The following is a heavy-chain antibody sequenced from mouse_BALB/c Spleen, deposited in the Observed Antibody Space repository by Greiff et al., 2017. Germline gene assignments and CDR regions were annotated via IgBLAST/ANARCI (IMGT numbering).Heavy chain of an antibody. CDR2: ISSGSSTI. D-gene: IGHD1-1*01. J-gene: IGHJ4*01. V-gene: IGHV5-17*02. CDR3: ARGGSSYGYAMDY. Sequence: EVKLMESGGGLVQPGGSRKLSCAASGFTFSSFGMHWVRQAPEKGLEWVANISSGSSTIYYADTVKGRFTISRDNPKNTLFLQMTSLRSEDTAMYYCARGGSSYGYAMDYWGQGTSVTVSS. CDR1: GFTFSSFG.